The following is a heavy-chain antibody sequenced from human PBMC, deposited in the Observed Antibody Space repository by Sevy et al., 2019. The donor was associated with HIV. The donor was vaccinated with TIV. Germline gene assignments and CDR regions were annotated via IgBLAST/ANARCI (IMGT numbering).Heavy chain of an antibody. CDR2: ISSSSSTI. CDR1: GFTFSSYS. D-gene: IGHD6-13*01. Sequence: GESLKISCAASGFTFSSYSMNWVRQAPGKGLEWVSYISSSSSTIYYADSVKGRFTISRDNAKNSLYLQMNSLRAEDTAVYYCARYPLIAAGVWIDYWGQGTLVTVSS. V-gene: IGHV3-48*01. CDR3: ARYPLIAAGVWIDY. J-gene: IGHJ4*02.